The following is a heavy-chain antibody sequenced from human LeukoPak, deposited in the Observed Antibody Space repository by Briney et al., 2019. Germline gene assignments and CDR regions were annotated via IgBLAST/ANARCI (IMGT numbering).Heavy chain of an antibody. Sequence: ASVKVSCKASGGTFISYAISWVRQAPGQGLEWMGGIIPIFGTANYAQKFQGRVTITADESTSTAYMELSSLRSEDTAVYYCARDKRGYAFDIWGQGTMVTVSS. V-gene: IGHV1-69*01. CDR2: IIPIFGTA. CDR1: GGTFISYA. CDR3: ARDKRGYAFDI. J-gene: IGHJ3*02. D-gene: IGHD3-16*01.